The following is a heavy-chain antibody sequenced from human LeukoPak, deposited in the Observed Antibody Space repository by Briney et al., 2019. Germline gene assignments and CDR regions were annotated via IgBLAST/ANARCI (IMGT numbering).Heavy chain of an antibody. CDR2: ISYDGSNK. CDR1: GFTFSSYG. D-gene: IGHD3-10*01. CDR3: AKAYGSGSPIRQGFDP. V-gene: IGHV3-30*18. J-gene: IGHJ5*02. Sequence: PGGSLRLSCAASGFTFSSYGMHWVRQAPGKGLEWVAVISYDGSNKYYANSVKGRFTISRDNSKNTLYLQMNSLRAEDTAVYYCAKAYGSGSPIRQGFDPWGQGTLVTVSS.